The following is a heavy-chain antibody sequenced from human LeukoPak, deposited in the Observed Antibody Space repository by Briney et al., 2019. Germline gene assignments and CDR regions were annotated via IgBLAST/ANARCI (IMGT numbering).Heavy chain of an antibody. J-gene: IGHJ4*02. CDR3: ARKGRDGRVVVIRAFDY. CDR1: GGSISSYY. D-gene: IGHD3-22*01. CDR2: IYTSGST. V-gene: IGHV4-4*07. Sequence: SETLSLTCTVSGGSISSYYWSWIRQPAGKGLEWIGRIYTSGSTNYNPSLKSRVTISVDTSKNQFSLKLSSVTAADTAVYYCARKGRDGRVVVIRAFDYWGQGTLVTVSS.